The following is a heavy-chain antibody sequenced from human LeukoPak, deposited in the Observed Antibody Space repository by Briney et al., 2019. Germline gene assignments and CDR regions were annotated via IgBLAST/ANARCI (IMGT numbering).Heavy chain of an antibody. V-gene: IGHV4-39*07. CDR2: IYYSGST. J-gene: IGHJ5*02. CDR3: ARVVDYGSGKIRFDP. Sequence: MSSETLSLTCTVSGGSISSSSHYWGWIRQPPGKGLEWIGSIYYSGSTYYNPSLKSRVTISVDTSKNQFSLKLSSVTAADTAVYYCARVVDYGSGKIRFDPWGQGTLVTVSS. CDR1: GGSISSSSHY. D-gene: IGHD3-10*01.